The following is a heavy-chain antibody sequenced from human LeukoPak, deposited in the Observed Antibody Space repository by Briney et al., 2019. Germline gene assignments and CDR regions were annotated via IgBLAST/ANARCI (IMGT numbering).Heavy chain of an antibody. D-gene: IGHD3-10*01. CDR2: ISADNGHT. J-gene: IGHJ4*02. Sequence: ASVKVSCKASVYIFTKSGISWVRQAPGQGLKWMGWISADNGHTKYAQNFQGRVTMTTDTSTSTAFMELRSLTSDDTAVYYCARDRLVRGFSSSTEYWGQGTLVTVSS. CDR1: VYIFTKSG. V-gene: IGHV1-18*01. CDR3: ARDRLVRGFSSSTEY.